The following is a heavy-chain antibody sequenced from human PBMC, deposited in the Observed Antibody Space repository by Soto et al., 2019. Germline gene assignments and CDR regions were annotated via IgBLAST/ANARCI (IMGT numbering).Heavy chain of an antibody. J-gene: IGHJ6*02. CDR3: GRSGQALSFYALDV. Sequence: QLQLPGSGARLVTPSQTLSLSYTVSGFSISSAGYSGSWIRQSPGKDMKWIGYIYHSVNAFYNPYLKRRVTMSLDMSRRRFSLIKTSVTAEDTADYFCGRSGQALSFYALDVGGQATTVVVAS. D-gene: IGHD2-15*01. CDR2: IYHSVNA. CDR1: GFSISSAGYS. V-gene: IGHV4-30-2*06.